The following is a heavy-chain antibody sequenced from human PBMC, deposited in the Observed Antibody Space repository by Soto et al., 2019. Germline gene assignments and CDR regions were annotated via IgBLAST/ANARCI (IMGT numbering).Heavy chain of an antibody. D-gene: IGHD1-7*01. CDR2: MSPNSGNT. Sequence: ASVKVSCKASGYTFTSYDINWVRQATGQGLEWMGWMSPNSGNTGYAQKFQGRVTMTRNTSISTDYMELSSLRSEDTAVYYCARGRDNWNSDAFDIWGQGTMVTVSS. CDR1: GYTFTSYD. V-gene: IGHV1-8*01. J-gene: IGHJ3*02. CDR3: ARGRDNWNSDAFDI.